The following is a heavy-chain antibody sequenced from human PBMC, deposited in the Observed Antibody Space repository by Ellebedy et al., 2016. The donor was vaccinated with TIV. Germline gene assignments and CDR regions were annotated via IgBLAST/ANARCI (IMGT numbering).Heavy chain of an antibody. D-gene: IGHD5-18*01. CDR3: AGGSNYGLGY. V-gene: IGHV3-64D*06. Sequence: GESLKISCVASGFTLSTYAMHWVRQAPGKGLEYVSTLSINGGSTYYADSVKGRFTISRDSSKNTLFLQMSSLRIEDTAVYYCAGGSNYGLGYWGQGTLVTVSS. CDR2: LSINGGST. CDR1: GFTLSTYA. J-gene: IGHJ4*02.